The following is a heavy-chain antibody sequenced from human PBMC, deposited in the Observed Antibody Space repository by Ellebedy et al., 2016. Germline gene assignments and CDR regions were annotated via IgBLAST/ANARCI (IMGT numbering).Heavy chain of an antibody. D-gene: IGHD3-22*01. Sequence: ASVKVSXXASGYTFTSYGISWVRQAPGQGLEWMGWISAYNGNTNYAQKLQGRVTMTTDTSTSTAYMELRSLRSDDTAVYYCARDLIVDYYDNQEDRHFDYWGQGTLVTVSS. CDR2: ISAYNGNT. J-gene: IGHJ4*02. CDR3: ARDLIVDYYDNQEDRHFDY. CDR1: GYTFTSYG. V-gene: IGHV1-18*01.